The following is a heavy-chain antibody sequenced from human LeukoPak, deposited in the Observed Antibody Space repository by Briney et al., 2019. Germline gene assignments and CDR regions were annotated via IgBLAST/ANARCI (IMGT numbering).Heavy chain of an antibody. V-gene: IGHV4-34*01. D-gene: IGHD3-3*01. CDR3: ARGNRGTIFGVVIISYYYYYMDV. CDR1: GGSFSGYY. CDR2: INHSGST. J-gene: IGHJ6*03. Sequence: SETLSLTCAVYGGSFSGYYWSWICQPPGKGLEWIGEINHSGSTNYNPSLKSRVTISVDTSKNQFSLKLSSVTAADTAVYYCARGNRGTIFGVVIISYYYYYMDVWGKGTTVTVSS.